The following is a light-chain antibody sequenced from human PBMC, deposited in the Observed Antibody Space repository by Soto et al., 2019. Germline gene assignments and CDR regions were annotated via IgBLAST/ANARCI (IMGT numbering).Light chain of an antibody. CDR1: SSDVGGYNY. Sequence: QSALTQPRSVSGSPGQSVTISCTGTSSDVGGYNYVSWYQQHPGKAPKGMIYDVSERPSGVPDRFSGSKSGNTASLTISGLQAEDEADYYCCSNVGSYEVFGGGTKVTVL. J-gene: IGLJ2*01. CDR2: DVS. V-gene: IGLV2-11*01. CDR3: CSNVGSYEV.